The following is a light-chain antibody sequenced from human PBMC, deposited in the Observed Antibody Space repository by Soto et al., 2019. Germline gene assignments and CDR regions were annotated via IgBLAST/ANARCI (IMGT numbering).Light chain of an antibody. CDR2: GAS. V-gene: IGKV3-15*01. CDR1: QSVSTK. Sequence: EIVMTQSPATLSVSPGERSTLSCRASQSVSTKLAWYQQKPGQAPRLLIFGASARATGIPARFSGSGSGTDFTLTISSLQSEDFAVYYCQQHNNWPWTFGQGTKVDIK. CDR3: QQHNNWPWT. J-gene: IGKJ1*01.